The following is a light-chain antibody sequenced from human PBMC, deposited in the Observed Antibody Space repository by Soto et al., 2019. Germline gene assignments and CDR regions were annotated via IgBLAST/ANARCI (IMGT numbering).Light chain of an antibody. J-gene: IGLJ1*01. CDR2: EVS. V-gene: IGLV2-14*01. Sequence: QSALTQPASVSGSPGQSITISCTGTSSDVGGYNYVSWYQQHPGKAPKLMIYEVSNRPSGVSNRFSGSKSGNTASLTISGLQAEEEADYYCSSYTDRQSYLFGTGTKVTVL. CDR3: SSYTDRQSYL. CDR1: SSDVGGYNY.